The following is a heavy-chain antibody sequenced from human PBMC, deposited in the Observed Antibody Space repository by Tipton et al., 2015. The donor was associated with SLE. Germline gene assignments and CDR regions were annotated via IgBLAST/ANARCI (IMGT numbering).Heavy chain of an antibody. J-gene: IGHJ3*02. CDR1: GFTFSSYW. Sequence: SLRLSCAASGFTFSSYWMSWVRQAPGKGLEWVANIKQDGSEKYYVDSVKGRFTISRDNAKNSLYLQMNSLRAEDTAVYYCARFKRDEGRIMITFGVPPAAFDIWGQGTMVTVSS. D-gene: IGHD3-16*01. CDR2: IKQDGSEK. V-gene: IGHV3-7*03. CDR3: ARFKRDEGRIMITFGVPPAAFDI.